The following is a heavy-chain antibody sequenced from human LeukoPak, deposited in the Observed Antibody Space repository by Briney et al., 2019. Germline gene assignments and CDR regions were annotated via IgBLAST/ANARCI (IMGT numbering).Heavy chain of an antibody. V-gene: IGHV3-9*01. J-gene: IGHJ3*02. CDR3: AKDRGQWLVLAYDAFDI. Sequence: PGRSLRLSCAASGFTFDDYAMHWVRQAPGKGLEWVSGISWNSGSIGYADSVKGRFTISRDNAKNSLYLQMNSLRAEDTALYYRAKDRGQWLVLAYDAFDIWGQGTMVTVSS. CDR1: GFTFDDYA. CDR2: ISWNSGSI. D-gene: IGHD6-19*01.